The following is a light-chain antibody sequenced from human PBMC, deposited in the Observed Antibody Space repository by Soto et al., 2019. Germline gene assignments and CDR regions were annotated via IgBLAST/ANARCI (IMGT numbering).Light chain of an antibody. J-gene: IGKJ3*01. V-gene: IGKV1-33*01. Sequence: DIQMTQSPSSLSASVGDRVTITCQASQDISHYLNWYQQKPGKAPKLLIYDASNLETGVPSRFSGSGSGTDFTFTISSLQPEDIATYYCQQYDDLPLTFGPGTKVDFK. CDR1: QDISHY. CDR3: QQYDDLPLT. CDR2: DAS.